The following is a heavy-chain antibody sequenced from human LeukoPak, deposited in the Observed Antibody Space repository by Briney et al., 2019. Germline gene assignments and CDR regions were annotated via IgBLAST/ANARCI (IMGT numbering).Heavy chain of an antibody. V-gene: IGHV3-23*01. CDR3: AKCVWCGSLFGFDI. D-gene: IGHD6-19*01. Sequence: GGSLRLSCAASGFTFSSFGMSWVRQAPGKGLEWVSAVRSGGGSTYYADSVKGRFTVSRDNSKNTLYLQMNSLRVEDTAVYYCAKCVWCGSLFGFDIWGQGTMVTVSS. J-gene: IGHJ3*02. CDR2: VRSGGGST. CDR1: GFTFSSFG.